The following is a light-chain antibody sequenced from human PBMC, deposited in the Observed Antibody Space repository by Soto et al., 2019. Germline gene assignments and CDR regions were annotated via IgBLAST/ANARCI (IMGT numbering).Light chain of an antibody. CDR2: GNS. CDR3: QSYDSSLSGWV. V-gene: IGLV1-40*01. J-gene: IGLJ3*02. Sequence: QPVLTQPPSVSGAPGQRVTISCTESSSNIGAGYDVHWYQQLPGTAPKLLIYGNSNRPSGVPDRFSGSKSGTSASLAITGLQAEDVADYYCQSYDSSLSGWVFGGGTKLTVL. CDR1: SSNIGAGYD.